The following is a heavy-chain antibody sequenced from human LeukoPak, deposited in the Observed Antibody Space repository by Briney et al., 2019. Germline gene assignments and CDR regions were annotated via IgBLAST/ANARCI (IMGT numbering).Heavy chain of an antibody. J-gene: IGHJ4*02. V-gene: IGHV3-20*04. CDR3: ARDRLGSWYPRYFDY. CDR2: INWNGGST. Sequence: GGSLRLSCAASGFTFSSYWMHWVRHTPGKGLEWVSGINWNGGSTGYADSVKGRFTISRDNAKNSLYLQMNSLRAEDTALYYCARDRLGSWYPRYFDYWGQGTLVTVSS. D-gene: IGHD6-13*01. CDR1: GFTFSSYW.